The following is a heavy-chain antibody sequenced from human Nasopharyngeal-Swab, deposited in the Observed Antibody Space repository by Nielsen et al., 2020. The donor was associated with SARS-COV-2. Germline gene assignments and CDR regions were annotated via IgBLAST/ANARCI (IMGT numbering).Heavy chain of an antibody. CDR1: GFTFSSYA. J-gene: IGHJ6*03. Sequence: GGSLRLSCAASGFTFSSYAMSWVRQAPGKGLEWVSAISGSGRSTYYADSVKGRFTISRDNGKNSLFLEMNSLRAEDTAIYYCFIGHYMDSWGKGTAVIVSS. CDR2: ISGSGRST. CDR3: FIGHYMDS. V-gene: IGHV3-23*01.